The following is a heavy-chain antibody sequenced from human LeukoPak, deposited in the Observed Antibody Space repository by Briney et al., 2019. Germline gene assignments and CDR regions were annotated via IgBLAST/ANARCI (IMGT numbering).Heavy chain of an antibody. CDR1: GFTFSSYS. CDR3: ARGPLSGWYYFDY. J-gene: IGHJ4*02. Sequence: GGSLRLSCAASGFTFSSYSMNWVRQAPGKGLEWVSSISSSSSYIYYADSVKGRFTISRDNAKNSLHLQMNSLRAEDTAVYYCARGPLSGWYYFDYWGQGTLVTVSS. D-gene: IGHD6-19*01. V-gene: IGHV3-21*01. CDR2: ISSSSSYI.